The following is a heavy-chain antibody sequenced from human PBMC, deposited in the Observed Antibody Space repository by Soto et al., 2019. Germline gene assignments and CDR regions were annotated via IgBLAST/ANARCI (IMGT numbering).Heavy chain of an antibody. CDR2: SRNKARSYTT. CDR1: GFTFSDHY. CDR3: GRGLPTTGFDY. J-gene: IGHJ4*02. D-gene: IGHD5-12*01. V-gene: IGHV3-72*01. Sequence: PGGSLRLSCAASGFTFSDHYMDWVRQSPGKGLEWVGRSRNKARSYTTDYAASVKGRFTISRDDSKSSVYLQMNSLKTEDTAVYYCGRGLPTTGFDYWGQVILVTVSS.